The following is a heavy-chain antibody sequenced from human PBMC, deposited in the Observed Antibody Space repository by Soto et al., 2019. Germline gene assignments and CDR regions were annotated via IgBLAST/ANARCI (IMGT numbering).Heavy chain of an antibody. CDR1: GYTFKDYY. Sequence: ASVKVSCKASGYTFKDYYMHWVRQAPGQGLEWMGWINSNTGGTNYAHKFQGRVTMTRDTSISTAYMELSRLRPDDTAVYYCARESVVTGTHHFDSWGQGTMVTVSS. D-gene: IGHD1-7*01. J-gene: IGHJ4*02. CDR2: INSNTGGT. V-gene: IGHV1-2*07. CDR3: ARESVVTGTHHFDS.